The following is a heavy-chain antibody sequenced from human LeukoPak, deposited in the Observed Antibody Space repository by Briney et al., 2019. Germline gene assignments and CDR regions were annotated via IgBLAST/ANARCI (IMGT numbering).Heavy chain of an antibody. J-gene: IGHJ4*02. V-gene: IGHV3-66*01. Sequence: GGSLRLSCAASGFTFSSYGMHWVRQAPGKGLEWVSVIYSGGSTYYADSVKGSFTISRDNSKNTLYLQMNSLRAEDTAVYYCARVGLTGYCSYYFDYWGQGTLVTVSS. CDR3: ARVGLTGYCSYYFDY. CDR2: IYSGGST. CDR1: GFTFSSYG. D-gene: IGHD3-9*01.